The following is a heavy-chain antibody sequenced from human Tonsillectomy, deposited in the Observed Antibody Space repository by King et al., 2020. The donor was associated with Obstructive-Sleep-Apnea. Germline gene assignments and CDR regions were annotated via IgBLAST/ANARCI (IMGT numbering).Heavy chain of an antibody. Sequence: VQLQQWGAGLLKPSETLSLTCAVYGGSFSGYYWSWIRQPPGKGLEWIGEINHGGSTDYNPSLKSRVTISVDTSNNQFSLRLTSMTAADTAVYYCARGRGAKFDPWGQGNMVTVSS. D-gene: IGHD3-10*01. CDR3: ARGRGAKFDP. CDR2: INHGGST. J-gene: IGHJ5*02. CDR1: GGSFSGYY. V-gene: IGHV4-34*01.